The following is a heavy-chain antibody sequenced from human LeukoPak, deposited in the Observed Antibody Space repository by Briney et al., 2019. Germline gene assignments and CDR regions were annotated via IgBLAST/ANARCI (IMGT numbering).Heavy chain of an antibody. V-gene: IGHV1-69*05. CDR1: GGTFSSYA. D-gene: IGHD2-21*01. J-gene: IGHJ4*02. CDR3: ARIAYCGGDCYTTYFDY. CDR2: IIPIFGTA. Sequence: ASVKVSCKASGGTFSSYAISWVRQAPGQGLEWMGGIIPIFGTANYAQKLQGRVTMTTDTSTSTAYMELRSLRSDDTAVYYCARIAYCGGDCYTTYFDYWGQGTLVTVSS.